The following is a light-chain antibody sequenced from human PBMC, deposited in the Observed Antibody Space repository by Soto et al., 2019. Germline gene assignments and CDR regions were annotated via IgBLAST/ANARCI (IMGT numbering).Light chain of an antibody. CDR2: DVN. J-gene: IGLJ2*01. V-gene: IGLV2-14*03. CDR1: RSDIGAYNF. Sequence: QSALTQPASVSGSPGQSITISCTGTRSDIGAYNFVSWYQQHPGEVPKLILYDVNVRPSGVSNRFSGSKSGNTASLTISWLQAEDDADYYCTSWTTSTTMIFGGGTKLTVL. CDR3: TSWTTSTTMI.